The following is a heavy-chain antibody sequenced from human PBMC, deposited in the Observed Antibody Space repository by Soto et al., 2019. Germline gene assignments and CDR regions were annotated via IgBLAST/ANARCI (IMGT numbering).Heavy chain of an antibody. CDR2: ISGGGGTT. V-gene: IGHV3-23*01. Sequence: EVQLLESGGDLVQPGGSLRLSCAASGFTFSSYVMSWVRQAPGKGLEWVSVISGGGGTTYYADSVKGRITISRENSKNTLYLQINSLRAEDTAVYYCAKGISTSRHYYGMDVWGQGTTVTVSS. CDR3: AKGISTSRHYYGMDV. J-gene: IGHJ6*02. D-gene: IGHD6-13*01. CDR1: GFTFSSYV.